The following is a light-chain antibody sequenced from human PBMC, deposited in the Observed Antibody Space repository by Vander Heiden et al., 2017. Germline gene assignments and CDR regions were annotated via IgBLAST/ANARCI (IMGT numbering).Light chain of an antibody. V-gene: IGLV1-47*01. J-gene: IGLJ2*01. CDR2: RNN. CDR1: RPNIGSNY. CDR3: AAWDDSLSGVV. Sequence: QSVLTQPPSASGPPGQRVTISCSGGRPNIGSNYLYWYQQLPGTAPKLLIFRNNQRPSGVPDRFSGSKSGTSASLAISGLRSEDEADYHCAAWDDSLSGVVFGGGTKLTVL.